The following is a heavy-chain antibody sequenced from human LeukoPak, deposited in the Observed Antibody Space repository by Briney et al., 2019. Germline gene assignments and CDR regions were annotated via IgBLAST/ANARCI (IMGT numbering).Heavy chain of an antibody. CDR1: GLTFDDFV. V-gene: IGHV3-9*03. Sequence: GGSLRLSCAASGLTFDDFVMHWIRHAPGKGLEWVSSISWNSNSVGYADSVKGRFTISRDNAKNSLYLQMSSLRTEDMALYYCARETWNAFDIWGQGTMVTVSS. CDR2: ISWNSNSV. J-gene: IGHJ3*02. D-gene: IGHD1-1*01. CDR3: ARETWNAFDI.